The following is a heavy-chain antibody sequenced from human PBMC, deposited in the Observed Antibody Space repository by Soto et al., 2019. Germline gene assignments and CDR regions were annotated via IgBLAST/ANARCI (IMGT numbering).Heavy chain of an antibody. CDR2: INPSDGNR. Sequence: ASVKVSCKASGYSFSFYGINWVRQAPGQGLEWMGWINPSDGNRNLAQKFEDRVTMATATSTNTVFLELRSLKSDDTAIYYCARDRLRGYDSSGFYSWGQGTMVTVSS. D-gene: IGHD3-22*01. CDR3: ARDRLRGYDSSGFYS. CDR1: GYSFSFYG. J-gene: IGHJ4*02. V-gene: IGHV1-18*01.